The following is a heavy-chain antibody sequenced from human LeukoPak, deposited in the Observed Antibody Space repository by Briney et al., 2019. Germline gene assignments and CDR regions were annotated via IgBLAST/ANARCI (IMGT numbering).Heavy chain of an antibody. V-gene: IGHV3-30*02. Sequence: PGGSLRLSCAASGFTFSSYGMHWVRQVPGKGLEWVAFIRYDGSNKYYADSVKGRFTISRDNSKNTLYLQMNSLRAEDTAVYYCAKDGGEYYDTSGYSFDYWGQGTLVTVSS. D-gene: IGHD3-22*01. CDR3: AKDGGEYYDTSGYSFDY. J-gene: IGHJ4*02. CDR2: IRYDGSNK. CDR1: GFTFSSYG.